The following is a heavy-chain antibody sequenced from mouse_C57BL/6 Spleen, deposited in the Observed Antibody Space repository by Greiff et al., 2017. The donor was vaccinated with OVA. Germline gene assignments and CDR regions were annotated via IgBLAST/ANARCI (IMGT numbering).Heavy chain of an antibody. CDR3: ARTIYDGSSSAWFAY. J-gene: IGHJ3*01. CDR1: GFTFSDYG. CDR2: ISSGSSTI. Sequence: EVQGVESGGGLVKPGGSLKLSCAASGFTFSDYGMHWVRQAPEKGLEWVAYISSGSSTIYYADTVKGRFTISRDNAKNTLFLQMTSLRSEDTAMYYCARTIYDGSSSAWFAYWGQGTLVTVSA. D-gene: IGHD1-1*01. V-gene: IGHV5-17*01.